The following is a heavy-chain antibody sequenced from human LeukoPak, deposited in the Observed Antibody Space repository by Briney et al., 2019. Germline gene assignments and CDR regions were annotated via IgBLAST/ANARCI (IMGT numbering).Heavy chain of an antibody. J-gene: IGHJ6*03. CDR3: AKGYGWEASYYYYYVDV. CDR2: VSGSGGST. V-gene: IGHV3-23*01. Sequence: PGGSLRLSCAASGFTFSSYGMSWVRQAPGKGLEWVSAVSGSGGSTYYADSVKGRFTISRDNSKNTLYLRMNSLRAEDTAVYYCAKGYGWEASYYYYYVDVWGKGTTVTISS. CDR1: GFTFSSYG. D-gene: IGHD1-26*01.